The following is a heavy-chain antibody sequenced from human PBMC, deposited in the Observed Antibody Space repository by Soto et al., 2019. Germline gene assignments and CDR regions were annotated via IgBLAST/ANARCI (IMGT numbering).Heavy chain of an antibody. D-gene: IGHD7-27*01. Sequence: QVQLQESGPGLVKPSQTLSLTCTVSAGSISSGGHYWSWIRQYPGKGLEWIGYISYSGTTHYIPSLKSRVTISVDTSKNQFSLRLNSVTAADAAVYYCARLHKTAWGGWFDPWGQGTLVTVSS. J-gene: IGHJ5*02. CDR3: ARLHKTAWGGWFDP. CDR2: ISYSGTT. CDR1: AGSISSGGHY. V-gene: IGHV4-31*03.